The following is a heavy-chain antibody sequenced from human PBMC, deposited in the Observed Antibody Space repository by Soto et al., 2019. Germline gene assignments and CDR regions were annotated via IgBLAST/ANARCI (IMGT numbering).Heavy chain of an antibody. Sequence: ASVKVSCKASGYTFTSYGISWVRQAPGQGLEWMGWISAYNGNTNYAQKLQGRVTMTTDTSTSTVYMELSSLRSEDTAVYYWARDPNSSGYSSFDYWGQGTLVTVHS. V-gene: IGHV1-18*01. CDR2: ISAYNGNT. CDR1: GYTFTSYG. D-gene: IGHD3-22*01. CDR3: ARDPNSSGYSSFDY. J-gene: IGHJ4*02.